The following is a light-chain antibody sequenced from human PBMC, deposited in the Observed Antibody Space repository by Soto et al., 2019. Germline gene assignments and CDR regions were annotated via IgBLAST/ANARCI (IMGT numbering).Light chain of an antibody. CDR2: EGS. J-gene: IGLJ1*01. CDR3: CSFAGSSTYV. CDR1: SSDVGTYNL. Sequence: QSALPQPASVSGSPGQSITISFTGTSSDVGTYNLVSWYQQHPGKAPKVMIYEGSKRPSGVSNRFSGSKSGNTASLTISGLQAEDEADYYCCSFAGSSTYVFGTGTKVTVL. V-gene: IGLV2-23*01.